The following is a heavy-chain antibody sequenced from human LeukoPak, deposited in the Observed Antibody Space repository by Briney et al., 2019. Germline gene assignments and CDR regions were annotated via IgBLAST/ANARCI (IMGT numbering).Heavy chain of an antibody. J-gene: IGHJ3*02. CDR1: GGTFSSYA. CDR2: IIPIFGTA. V-gene: IGHV1-69*01. D-gene: IGHD2-15*01. Sequence: GSSVKVSCKASGGTFSSYAISWVRQAPGQGLEWMRGIIPIFGTANYAQKFQGRVTITADESTSTAYMELSSLRSEDTAVYYCASAVCSGGSCYSGAFDIWGQGTMVTVSS. CDR3: ASAVCSGGSCYSGAFDI.